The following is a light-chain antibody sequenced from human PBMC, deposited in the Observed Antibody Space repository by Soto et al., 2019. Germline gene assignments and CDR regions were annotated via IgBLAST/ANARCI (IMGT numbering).Light chain of an antibody. Sequence: EIVLTQSPGTLSLSTGERATLSCRASQSVSSSYLAWYQQKPGQAPRLLIYGASSRATGIPDRFSGSGSGTDFTLTITSLQAEDVAVYYCQQYHSDPITFGQGTRLEI. V-gene: IGKV3-20*01. J-gene: IGKJ5*01. CDR2: GAS. CDR1: QSVSSSY. CDR3: QQYHSDPIT.